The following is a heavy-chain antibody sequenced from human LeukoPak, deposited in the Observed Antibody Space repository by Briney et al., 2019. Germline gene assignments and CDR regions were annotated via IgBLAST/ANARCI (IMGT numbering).Heavy chain of an antibody. V-gene: IGHV4-39*01. CDR2: IYYSGST. Sequence: SETLSLTCTVSGGSISSSSYYWGWIRQPPGKGLEWIGSIYYSGSTYYNPSLKSRVTISVDTSKNQFSLKLSPVTAADTAVYYCARLSYDYVWGSYRYAIDYWGQGTLVTVSS. J-gene: IGHJ4*02. D-gene: IGHD3-16*02. CDR1: GGSISSSSYY. CDR3: ARLSYDYVWGSYRYAIDY.